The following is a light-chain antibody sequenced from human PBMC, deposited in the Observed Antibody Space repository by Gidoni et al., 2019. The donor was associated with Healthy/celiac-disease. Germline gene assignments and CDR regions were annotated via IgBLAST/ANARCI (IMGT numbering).Light chain of an antibody. V-gene: IGLV2-11*01. J-gene: IGLJ2*01. CDR3: CSYAGSYTLGV. Sequence: QSALTQPRSVSGSTGQSVTLSCTGTSSDVGGYNYVSWYQQHPGKAPKLMIYDVSKRPSGVPDRFSGSKSGNTASLTISGLQAEDEADYYCCSYAGSYTLGVFGGGTKLTVL. CDR2: DVS. CDR1: SSDVGGYNY.